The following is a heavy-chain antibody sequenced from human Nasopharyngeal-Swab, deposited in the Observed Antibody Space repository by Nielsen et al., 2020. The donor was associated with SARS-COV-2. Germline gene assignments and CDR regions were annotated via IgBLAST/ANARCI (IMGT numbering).Heavy chain of an antibody. D-gene: IGHD1-14*01. V-gene: IGHV5-51*01. Sequence: SLKISCKGSGSSFTTYLIGWVRQLPGKGLEWMGVIYPGDSDTRYSPSFQGQGTSSDDKSISTAYLQWSSLKASDTAMWYGGRFAGGTLDYWGQGTLVTVSS. J-gene: IGHJ4*02. CDR2: IYPGDSDT. CDR3: GRFAGGTLDY. CDR1: GSSFTTYL.